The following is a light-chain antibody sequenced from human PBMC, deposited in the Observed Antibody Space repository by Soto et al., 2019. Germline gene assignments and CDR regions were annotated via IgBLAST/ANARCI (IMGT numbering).Light chain of an antibody. V-gene: IGKV4-1*01. CDR2: SAS. J-gene: IGKJ1*01. Sequence: DIVMTQSPDSLTVSLGERATINCKSSQSVLHSPDNKNYLAWYQQKPGQPPKLLIYSASARESGVPDRFSGSESGTDFTLTISSLQAEDVAVYYCQQYYTTPRTFGQGTKV. CDR3: QQYYTTPRT. CDR1: QSVLHSPDNKNY.